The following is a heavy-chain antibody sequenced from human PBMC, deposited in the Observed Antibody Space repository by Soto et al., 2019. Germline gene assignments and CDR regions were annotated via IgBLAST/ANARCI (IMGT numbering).Heavy chain of an antibody. CDR3: AKVMYTWNDVAAFDS. CDR2: IGVTAGST. CDR1: RFTFSNFA. V-gene: IGHV3-23*01. J-gene: IGHJ4*02. D-gene: IGHD1-1*01. Sequence: AHLSESGGDLQQPGGSLKLSCEASRFTFSNFAMSWVRQAPGKGLEWISTIGVTAGSTYYTDSVRGRFTISRDNSKNTLYLEMNSLRAEDTALYYCAKVMYTWNDVAAFDSWGQGTLVAVSS.